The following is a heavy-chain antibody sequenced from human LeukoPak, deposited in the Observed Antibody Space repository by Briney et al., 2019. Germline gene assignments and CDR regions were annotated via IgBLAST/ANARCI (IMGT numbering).Heavy chain of an antibody. CDR3: ARVAPRRRVKSFDY. V-gene: IGHV1-18*01. CDR1: GYTFTSYG. Sequence: ASVKVSCKASGYTFTSYGISWVRQAPGQGLEWMGWISAYNGNTNYAQKLQGRVTMTTDTSTSTAYMELRSLRSDDTAVYYCARVAPRRRVKSFDYWDQGTLVTVSS. CDR2: ISAYNGNT. J-gene: IGHJ4*02.